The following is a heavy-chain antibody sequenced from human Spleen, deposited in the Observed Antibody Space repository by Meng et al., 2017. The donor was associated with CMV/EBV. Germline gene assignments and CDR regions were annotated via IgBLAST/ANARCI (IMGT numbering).Heavy chain of an antibody. V-gene: IGHV4-39*07. D-gene: IGHD3-22*01. Sequence: QLQLQESGPGLVKPSETLSLTCTVSGASISTSSYFWGWIRQSPGKGPEWIGSFYYGGSTHYNPSLESRVTISVDTSKNQFSLKVKSVTAADTALYYCARGGNYYLFFLEYWGQGILVTVSS. CDR1: GASISTSSYF. CDR3: ARGGNYYLFFLEY. CDR2: FYYGGST. J-gene: IGHJ4*02.